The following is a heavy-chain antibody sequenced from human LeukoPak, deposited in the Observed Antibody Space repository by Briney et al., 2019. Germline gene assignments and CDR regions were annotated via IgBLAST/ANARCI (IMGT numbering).Heavy chain of an antibody. Sequence: PGGSLRLSCAASGFTFDDYAMHWVRQAPGEGLEWVSGISWNSGSIGYADSVKGRFTISRDNAKNSLYLQMNSLRAEDTALYYCAKCLGGELPQLDYFDYWGQGTLVTVSS. J-gene: IGHJ4*02. V-gene: IGHV3-9*01. CDR3: AKCLGGELPQLDYFDY. CDR2: ISWNSGSI. CDR1: GFTFDDYA. D-gene: IGHD3-10*01.